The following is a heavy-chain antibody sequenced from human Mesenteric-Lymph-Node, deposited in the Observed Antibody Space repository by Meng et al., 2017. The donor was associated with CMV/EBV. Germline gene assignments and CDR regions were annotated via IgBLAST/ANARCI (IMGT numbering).Heavy chain of an antibody. D-gene: IGHD2-21*01. CDR1: GFTFSSYE. CDR3: ARGPVGIVVAGPVAIDY. Sequence: GESLKISCAASGFTFSSYEMNWVRQAPGKGLEWVSYISSSGRTIYYADSVKGRFTLSRDNARNSLHLQMNSLRAEDTAVYYCARGPVGIVVAGPVAIDYWGQGTLVTVSS. CDR2: ISSSGRTI. V-gene: IGHV3-48*03. J-gene: IGHJ4*02.